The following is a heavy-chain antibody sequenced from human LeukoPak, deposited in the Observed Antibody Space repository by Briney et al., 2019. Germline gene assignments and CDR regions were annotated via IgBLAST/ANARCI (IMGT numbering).Heavy chain of an antibody. J-gene: IGHJ4*02. CDR1: GFTFSSYA. Sequence: PGGSLRLSCAASGFTFSSYAMHWVRQAPGKGLEWVAVISYDGSNKYYADSVKGRFTISRDNSKNTLYLQMNSLRAEDTAVHYCAREAALQPFFDYWGQGTLVTVSS. D-gene: IGHD4-11*01. V-gene: IGHV3-30-3*01. CDR3: AREAALQPFFDY. CDR2: ISYDGSNK.